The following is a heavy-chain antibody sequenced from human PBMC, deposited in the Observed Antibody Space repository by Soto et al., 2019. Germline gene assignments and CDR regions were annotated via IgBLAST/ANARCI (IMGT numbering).Heavy chain of an antibody. D-gene: IGHD6-19*01. CDR3: ARSVAEGSAHVFYI. V-gene: IGHV1-18*01. CDR1: GYTFTSYG. J-gene: IGHJ3*02. CDR2: ISAYNGNT. Sequence: ASENFACKSSGYTFTSYGISWVRQAPGQGLEWMGWISAYNGNTNYAQKLQGRVTMTTDTSTSTAYMELRSLRSDDTAVYYCARSVAEGSAHVFYICGQRPMV.